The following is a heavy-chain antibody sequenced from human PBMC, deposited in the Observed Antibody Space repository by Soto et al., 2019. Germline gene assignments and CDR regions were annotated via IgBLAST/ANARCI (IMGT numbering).Heavy chain of an antibody. Sequence: GGSLRLSCAASGFTFGTYAMNWVRQAPGKGLEWVSAISGSGGSTYYADSVKGRFTISRDNSKNTLYLQMNSLRAEDTAVYYCAKSPDYSNYAGTNHYGMDVWGQGTTVTVSS. CDR2: ISGSGGST. D-gene: IGHD4-4*01. V-gene: IGHV3-23*01. J-gene: IGHJ6*02. CDR3: AKSPDYSNYAGTNHYGMDV. CDR1: GFTFGTYA.